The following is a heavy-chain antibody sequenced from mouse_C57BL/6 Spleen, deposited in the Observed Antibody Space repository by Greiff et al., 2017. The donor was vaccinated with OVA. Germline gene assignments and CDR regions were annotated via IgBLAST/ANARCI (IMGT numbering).Heavy chain of an antibody. CDR3: VRSNYYGSSYFDY. Sequence: EVMLVESGGGLVQPKGSLKLSCAASGFSFNTYAMNWVRQAPGKGLEWVARIRSKSNNYATYYADSVKDRFTISRDDSESMLYLQMNNLKTEDTAMYYCVRSNYYGSSYFDYWAKAPLSQSPQ. D-gene: IGHD1-1*01. V-gene: IGHV10-1*01. J-gene: IGHJ2*01. CDR1: GFSFNTYA. CDR2: IRSKSNNYAT.